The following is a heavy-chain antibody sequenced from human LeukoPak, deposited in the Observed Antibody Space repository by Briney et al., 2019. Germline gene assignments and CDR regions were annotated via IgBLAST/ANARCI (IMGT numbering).Heavy chain of an antibody. D-gene: IGHD3-10*01. J-gene: IGHJ4*02. V-gene: IGHV4-30-4*08. Sequence: PSETLSLTCTVSGGSFSAFYWNWIRQPPGKGREWIGYIYYSGSTYYNPSLMSRLTISVDTSKNQFSLKLSSVTAADTAVYYCARDHVKLGSGRSVDYWGQGTLVTVSS. CDR2: IYYSGST. CDR3: ARDHVKLGSGRSVDY. CDR1: GGSFSAFY.